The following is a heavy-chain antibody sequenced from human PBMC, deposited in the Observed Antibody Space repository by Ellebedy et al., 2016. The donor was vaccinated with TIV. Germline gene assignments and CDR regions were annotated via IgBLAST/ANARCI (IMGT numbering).Heavy chain of an antibody. V-gene: IGHV3-23*01. CDR1: GFTFSDYD. J-gene: IGHJ4*02. Sequence: GESLKISCSASGFTFSDYDMSWVRQAPGKGPEWVSAITTSGAGTYYGNSVKGRFTISRDNSKNTVYLQMNSLRAEDTALYYCRAYGSGSRRAFEHWGQGTLVTVSS. CDR2: ITTSGAGT. CDR3: RAYGSGSRRAFEH. D-gene: IGHD3-10*01.